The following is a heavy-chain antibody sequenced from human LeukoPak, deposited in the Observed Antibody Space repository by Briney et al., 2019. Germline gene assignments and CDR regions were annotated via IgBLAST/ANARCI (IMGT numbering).Heavy chain of an antibody. CDR2: IYPSGTT. D-gene: IGHD2-15*01. CDR3: AGVISATGYFDY. V-gene: IGHV4-59*01. CDR1: GGSINSYY. Sequence: SSETLSLTCTVSGGSINSYYRTWIRQPPGKGLEWIGYIYPSGTTNCNPSLKSRVTISIDTSKNQFSLKLSTVTAADTAVYYCAGVISATGYFDYWGQGTLVTVSS. J-gene: IGHJ4*02.